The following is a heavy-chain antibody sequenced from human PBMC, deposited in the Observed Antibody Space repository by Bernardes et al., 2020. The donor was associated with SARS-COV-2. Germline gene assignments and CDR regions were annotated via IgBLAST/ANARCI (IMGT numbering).Heavy chain of an antibody. CDR1: GYSFTAYW. J-gene: IGHJ4*02. D-gene: IGHD4-17*01. V-gene: IGHV5-51*01. Sequence: GESLKISCKGSGYSFTAYWIGWVRQMPGKGLEWMGIIYAGESDTRYSPSLQGHVTISADTSINTAYLQWSSLRVSDTATYYCARSRDYGDFGGILRGYYFDYWGQGTLVTVSS. CDR3: ARSRDYGDFGGILRGYYFDY. CDR2: IYAGESDT.